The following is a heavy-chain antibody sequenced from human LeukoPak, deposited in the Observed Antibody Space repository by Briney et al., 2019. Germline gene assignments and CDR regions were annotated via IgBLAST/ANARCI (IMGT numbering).Heavy chain of an antibody. D-gene: IGHD3-3*01. CDR1: GYTSTSYG. CDR3: ARDVSELRFLSTTNFDY. Sequence: ASVKVSCKASGYTSTSYGISWVRQAPGQGLEWMGWISAYNGNTNYAQKLQGRVTMTTDTSTSTAYMELRSLRSDDTAVYYCARDVSELRFLSTTNFDYWGQGTLVTVSS. J-gene: IGHJ4*02. V-gene: IGHV1-18*01. CDR2: ISAYNGNT.